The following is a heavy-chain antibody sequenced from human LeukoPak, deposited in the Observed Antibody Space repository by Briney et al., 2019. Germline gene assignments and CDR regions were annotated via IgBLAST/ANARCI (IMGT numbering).Heavy chain of an antibody. CDR3: ARERNLVVVAATSWEEDY. V-gene: IGHV1-18*04. Sequence: GASVKVSCKASGYTFTSYGISWVRQAPGQGLEWMGWISAYNGNTNYAQKLQGRVTMTTDTSTSTAYMELRSLRSDDTAVYYCARERNLVVVAATSWEEDYWGQGTLVTVSS. D-gene: IGHD2-15*01. CDR2: ISAYNGNT. CDR1: GYTFTSYG. J-gene: IGHJ4*02.